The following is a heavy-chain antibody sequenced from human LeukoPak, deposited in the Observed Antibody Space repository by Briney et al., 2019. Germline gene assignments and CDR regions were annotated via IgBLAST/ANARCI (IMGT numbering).Heavy chain of an antibody. D-gene: IGHD3-3*01. CDR2: TNPNSGGT. J-gene: IGHJ4*02. CDR1: GYTFTGYY. V-gene: IGHV1-2*06. Sequence: ASVKVSCKASGYTFTGYYMHWVRQAPGQGLEWMGRTNPNSGGTNYAQKFQGRVTMTRDTSISTAYMELSRLRSDDTAVYYCARGYYDFWSGYQEGEFDYWGQGTLVTVSS. CDR3: ARGYYDFWSGYQEGEFDY.